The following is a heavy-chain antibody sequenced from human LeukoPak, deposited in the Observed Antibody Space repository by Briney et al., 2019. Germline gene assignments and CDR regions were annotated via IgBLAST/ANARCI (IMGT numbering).Heavy chain of an antibody. D-gene: IGHD1-26*01. V-gene: IGHV4-38-2*02. CDR1: GYSISSGYY. CDR2: INHSGST. Sequence: SETLSLTCTVSGYSISSGYYWSWIRQPPGKGLEWIGEINHSGSTNYNPSLKSRFTISVDTSKNQFSLNLSSVTAADTAMYYCARRRVGTTFYYYYYMDVWGKGTTVTISS. J-gene: IGHJ6*03. CDR3: ARRRVGTTFYYYYYMDV.